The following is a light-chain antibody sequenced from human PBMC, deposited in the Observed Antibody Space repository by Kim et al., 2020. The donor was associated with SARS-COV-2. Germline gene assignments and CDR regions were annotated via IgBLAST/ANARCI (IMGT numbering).Light chain of an antibody. V-gene: IGLV1-40*01. CDR3: QSYDSSLSGSV. CDR1: SSNIGAGYE. J-gene: IGLJ3*02. CDR2: GNS. Sequence: RVTISGTGSSSNIGAGYEVHGYQQLPGTAPKLLIYGNSNRPSGVPDRFSGSKSGTSASLAITGLQAEDEADYYCQSYDSSLSGSVFGGGTKLTVL.